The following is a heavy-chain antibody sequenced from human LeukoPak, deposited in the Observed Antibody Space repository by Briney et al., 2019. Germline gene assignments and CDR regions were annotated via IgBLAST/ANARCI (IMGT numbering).Heavy chain of an antibody. J-gene: IGHJ5*02. V-gene: IGHV3-11*03. D-gene: IGHD2-8*02. CDR3: ARRGTTYCTVGSCNPNWFDP. CDR1: GFNFPYYY. CDR2: ILGGSSDT. Sequence: KPGGSLRLSCAASGFNFPYYYMTWIRQAPGGGPEWLSYILGGSSDTSYADSVKGRFTISRDNAKNSLYLEMNNLRADDTAVYYCARRGTTYCTVGSCNPNWFDPWGRGTLVTVSS.